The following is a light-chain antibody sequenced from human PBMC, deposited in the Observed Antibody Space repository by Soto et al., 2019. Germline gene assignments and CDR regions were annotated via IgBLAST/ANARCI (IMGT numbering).Light chain of an antibody. J-gene: IGKJ1*01. Sequence: DIVMTQSPNSLAVTPGEPASISCRSSQSLLHSNGYNYLDWYLQKPGQSPQLLIYLGSNRASGVPDRFSGSGSGTDFILKISRVEAEDVGVYYCMQTLQTPPAFGQGTKVDIK. V-gene: IGKV2-28*01. CDR3: MQTLQTPPA. CDR2: LGS. CDR1: QSLLHSNGYNY.